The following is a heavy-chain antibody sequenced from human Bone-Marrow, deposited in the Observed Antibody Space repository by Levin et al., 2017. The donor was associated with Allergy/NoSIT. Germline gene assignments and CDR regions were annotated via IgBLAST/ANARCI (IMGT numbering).Heavy chain of an antibody. CDR3: ATDKRDYTWDAYDI. V-gene: IGHV3-15*01. CDR2: IKRKSDGETT. D-gene: IGHD4-11*01. J-gene: IGHJ3*02. CDR1: GFTFSSAW. Sequence: KAGGSLRLSCAASGFTFSSAWMNWVRQAPGKGLEWVARIKRKSDGETTDHAAPVKGRFTISRDDLKNMLYLQMDSLKTEDTAVYFCATDKRDYTWDAYDIWGQGTMVTVSS.